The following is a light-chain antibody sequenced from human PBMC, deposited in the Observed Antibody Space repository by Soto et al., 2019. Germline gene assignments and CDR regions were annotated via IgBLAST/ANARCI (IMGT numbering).Light chain of an antibody. CDR1: QSVDNY. Sequence: DILMTQSPSSLSASVGDTVTLTCRASQSVDNYLAWYQQKPGTAPKLLIYAASTLQSGVPSRFSGSGSGTDFTLTISSLQPEDSATYYCQHLNSYPRTFGRGTKVDNK. CDR3: QHLNSYPRT. V-gene: IGKV1-9*01. CDR2: AAS. J-gene: IGKJ1*01.